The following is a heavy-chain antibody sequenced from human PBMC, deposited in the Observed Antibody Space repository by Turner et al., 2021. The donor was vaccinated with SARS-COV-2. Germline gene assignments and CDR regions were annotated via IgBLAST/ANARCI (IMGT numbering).Heavy chain of an antibody. D-gene: IGHD3-22*01. CDR2: IYYSGST. V-gene: IGHV4-39*01. J-gene: IGHJ3*02. CDR3: ASRLITMIVVVKDLSAFDI. Sequence: QLQLQESGPGLVKPSETLSLTCTVSGCSFSSSSYYWGWIRQPPGKGLEWIGNIYYSGSTYYNPSLKSRVTISVDTSKNQFSLKLSSVTAADTAVYYCASRLITMIVVVKDLSAFDIWGQGTMVTVSS. CDR1: GCSFSSSSYY.